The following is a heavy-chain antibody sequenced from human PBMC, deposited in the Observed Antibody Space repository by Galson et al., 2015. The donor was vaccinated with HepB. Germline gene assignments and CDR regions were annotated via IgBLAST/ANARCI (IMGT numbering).Heavy chain of an antibody. D-gene: IGHD1-14*01. Sequence: PALVIPPPTLTLPCPFSGFPLSTTGVGVGWIRQPPGEALEFLALIYWDDDKRYSPSLKRRLTITKDTSNNQVVLTMTNMDPVDTATYYCAHRLSGYNWDHGDCDCWGQGTLVTVSS. V-gene: IGHV2-5*02. CDR2: IYWDDDK. CDR1: GFPLSTTGVG. J-gene: IGHJ4*02. CDR3: AHRLSGYNWDHGDCDC.